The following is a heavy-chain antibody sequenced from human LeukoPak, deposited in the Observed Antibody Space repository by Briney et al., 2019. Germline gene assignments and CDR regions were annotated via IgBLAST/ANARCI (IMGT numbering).Heavy chain of an antibody. V-gene: IGHV4-4*07. J-gene: IGHJ6*03. CDR3: ARAHMITSYYYYYYMDV. D-gene: IGHD3-16*01. CDR2: ISTSGST. Sequence: SETLSLTCTVSGGSISSYYWSWIRQPAGKGLESIGHISTSGSTNYNPSLKSRVTISVDTSKNQFSLKLSSVTAADTAVYYCARAHMITSYYYYYYMDVWGKGTTVTVSS. CDR1: GGSISSYY.